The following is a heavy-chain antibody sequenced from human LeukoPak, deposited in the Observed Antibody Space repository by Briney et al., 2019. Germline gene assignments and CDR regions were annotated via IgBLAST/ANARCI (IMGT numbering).Heavy chain of an antibody. CDR1: GGSFSGYY. J-gene: IGHJ5*02. D-gene: IGHD5-24*01. Sequence: NSSETLSLTCAVYGGSFSGYYWSWIRQPPGKGLEWIGEINHSGSTNYNPSLKSRVTISVDTSKNQFSLKLSSVTAADTAVYYCASLRSKMATISLRRFDPWGQGTLDTVSS. V-gene: IGHV4-34*01. CDR3: ASLRSKMATISLRRFDP. CDR2: INHSGST.